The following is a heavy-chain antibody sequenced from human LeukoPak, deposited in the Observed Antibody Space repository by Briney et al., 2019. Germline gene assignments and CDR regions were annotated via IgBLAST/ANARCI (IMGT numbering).Heavy chain of an antibody. V-gene: IGHV1-18*01. CDR2: ISAYNGNT. J-gene: IGHJ4*02. Sequence: GAPVKVSCKASGYTFTSYGISGVRQAPGQGLEWMGWISAYNGNTNYAQKLQGRVTMTTDTSTSTAYMELRSLRSDDTAVYYCARSSSSSWYELYFDYWGQRTLVTVSS. CDR3: ARSSSSSWYELYFDY. CDR1: GYTFTSYG. D-gene: IGHD6-13*01.